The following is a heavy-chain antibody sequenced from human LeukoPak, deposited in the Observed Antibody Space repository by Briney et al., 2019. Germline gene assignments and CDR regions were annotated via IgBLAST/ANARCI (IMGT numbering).Heavy chain of an antibody. CDR3: AKAGYSSGWRNFDY. Sequence: GGSLRLSCAASGFSFSSFGMHWVRQSPGKGLECVAVISYDGSNKFYADSVKGRFTISRDNSKNTLYLQMNSLRAEDTAVFYCAKAGYSSGWRNFDYWGQGTLVTVSS. CDR1: GFSFSSFG. J-gene: IGHJ4*02. CDR2: ISYDGSNK. D-gene: IGHD6-19*01. V-gene: IGHV3-30*18.